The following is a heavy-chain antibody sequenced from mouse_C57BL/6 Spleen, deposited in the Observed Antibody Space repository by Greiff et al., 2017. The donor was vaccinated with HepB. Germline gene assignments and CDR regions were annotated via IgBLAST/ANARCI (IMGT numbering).Heavy chain of an antibody. D-gene: IGHD1-1*01. CDR2: INPNNGGT. Sequence: EVQLQQSGPELVKPGASVKIPCKASGYTFTDYNMDWVKQSHGKSLEWIGDINPNNGGTIYNQKFKGKATLTVDKSSSTAYMELRSLTSEDTAVYYCARSPYYGSREGYFDVWGTGTTVTVSS. J-gene: IGHJ1*03. CDR3: ARSPYYGSREGYFDV. CDR1: GYTFTDYN. V-gene: IGHV1-18*01.